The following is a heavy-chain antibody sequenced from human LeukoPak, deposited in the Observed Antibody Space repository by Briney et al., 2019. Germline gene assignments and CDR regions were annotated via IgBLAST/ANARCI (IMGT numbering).Heavy chain of an antibody. Sequence: SVKVSCKASGFTFTSSAMQWVRQARGQRLEWIGWIVVGSGNTNYAQKFQERVTITRDMSTSTAYMELSSLRSEDTAVYYCAAGWAHFDKVATPFDYWGQGTLVTVSS. V-gene: IGHV1-58*02. CDR2: IVVGSGNT. J-gene: IGHJ4*02. CDR1: GFTFTSSA. D-gene: IGHD5-12*01. CDR3: AAGWAHFDKVATPFDY.